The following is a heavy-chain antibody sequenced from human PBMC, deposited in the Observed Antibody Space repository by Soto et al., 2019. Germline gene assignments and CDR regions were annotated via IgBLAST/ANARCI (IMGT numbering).Heavy chain of an antibody. CDR2: INHSGST. V-gene: IGHV4-34*01. CDR1: GGSFSGYY. D-gene: IGHD3-22*01. CDR3: ARIAIARAYYYDSSGYYRAGFDI. Sequence: QVQLQQWGAGLLKPSETLSLTCAVYGGSFSGYYWSWIRQPPGKGLEWIGEINHSGSTNYNPSLKSRVTISVDTSKNQFSLKLSSVTAADTAVYYCARIAIARAYYYDSSGYYRAGFDIWGQGTMVTVSS. J-gene: IGHJ3*02.